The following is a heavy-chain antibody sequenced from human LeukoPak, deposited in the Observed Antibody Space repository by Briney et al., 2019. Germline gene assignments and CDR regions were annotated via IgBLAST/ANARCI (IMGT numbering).Heavy chain of an antibody. Sequence: GGSLRLSCAASGFTFSSYWMSWVCQGQGTGLGWVWNIKQDGSEKNYVDSARSGFTASRDNATNSLCLQMNSLRADDTAVYYCARIGYSSSTFDYWGQGTLVTVSS. CDR3: ARIGYSSSTFDY. CDR1: GFTFSSYW. V-gene: IGHV3-7*02. D-gene: IGHD6-6*01. J-gene: IGHJ4*02. CDR2: IKQDGSEK.